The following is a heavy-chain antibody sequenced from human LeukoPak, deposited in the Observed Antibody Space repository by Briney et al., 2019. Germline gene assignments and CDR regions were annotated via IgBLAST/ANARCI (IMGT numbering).Heavy chain of an antibody. V-gene: IGHV3-23*01. CDR3: AKWREGTMVYFDY. CDR2: ISGSGHNT. D-gene: IGHD3-10*01. CDR1: GFTFSSYA. J-gene: IGHJ4*02. Sequence: GGSLRLSCAASGFTFSSYAMTWVRQAPGKGLAWVSAISGSGHNTYYADSVKGRFTISRDNSKNTVYLQMNSLRAEDTALYYCAKWREGTMVYFDYWGQGTLVTVSS.